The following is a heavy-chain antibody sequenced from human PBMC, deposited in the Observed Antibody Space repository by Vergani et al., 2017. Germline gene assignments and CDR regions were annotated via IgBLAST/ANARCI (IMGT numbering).Heavy chain of an antibody. CDR1: GFSVNSHPMR. J-gene: IGHJ4*02. CDR2: IDWDDDT. D-gene: IGHD3-22*01. V-gene: IGHV2-70*04. Sequence: KESGPALVKPTQTLTLTCTLSGFSVNSHPMRVIWIRQPPGKALEWLARIDWDDDTYYRTSLRTRLTISKDTFKNQVALTMTNMDPVDTATYYCARTLSDSRGYYLDYWGQGTLVTVSS. CDR3: ARTLSDSRGYYLDY.